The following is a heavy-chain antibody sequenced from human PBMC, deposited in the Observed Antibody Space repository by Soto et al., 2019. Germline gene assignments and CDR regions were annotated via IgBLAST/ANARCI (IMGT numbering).Heavy chain of an antibody. J-gene: IGHJ6*02. Sequence: PGESMKISCKGSGYSFTSYLSGWVRQMPGKGLEWMGIIYPGDSDTRYSPSFQGQVTISADKSISTAYLQWSSLKASDTAMYYCATTYGSGSYYKDYYYGMDVWGQGTTVTVSS. CDR2: IYPGDSDT. CDR1: GYSFTSYL. D-gene: IGHD3-10*01. CDR3: ATTYGSGSYYKDYYYGMDV. V-gene: IGHV5-51*01.